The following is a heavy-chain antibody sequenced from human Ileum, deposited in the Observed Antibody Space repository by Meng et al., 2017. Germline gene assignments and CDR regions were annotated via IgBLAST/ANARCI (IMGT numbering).Heavy chain of an antibody. J-gene: IGHJ4*02. CDR1: GASVTTSHYH. D-gene: IGHD7-27*01. CDR2: AST. CDR3: ARDHWGSLDY. V-gene: IGHV4-61*01. Sequence: VQLEESGPGLVRPSATLALCCTVSGASVTTSHYHWGWIRQPPGKGLEWIGYASTNYNPSLKSRLTISLDTSKNQVSLKLTSVTAADTAVYYCARDHWGSLDYWGQGILVTVSS.